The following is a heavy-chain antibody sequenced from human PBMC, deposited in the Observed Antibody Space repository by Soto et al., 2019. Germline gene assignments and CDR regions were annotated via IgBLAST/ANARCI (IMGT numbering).Heavy chain of an antibody. CDR1: GGSFSGYY. Sequence: SETLSLTCAVYGGSFSGYYWSWIRQPPGKGLEWIGEINHSGSTNYNPSLKSRVTISVDTSKNQFSLKLSSVTAADTAVYYCARSVRSIAARRYFDYWGQGTLVTVSS. D-gene: IGHD6-6*01. CDR3: ARSVRSIAARRYFDY. CDR2: INHSGST. V-gene: IGHV4-34*01. J-gene: IGHJ4*02.